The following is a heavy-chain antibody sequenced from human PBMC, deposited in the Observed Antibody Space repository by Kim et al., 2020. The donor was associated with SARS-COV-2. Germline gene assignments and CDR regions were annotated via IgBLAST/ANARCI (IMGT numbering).Heavy chain of an antibody. CDR3: ASKVATRPSLFYFDC. CDR1: GGSFSGYY. J-gene: IGHJ4*02. CDR2: INHSGST. Sequence: SETLSLTCAVYGGSFSGYYWSWIRQPPGKGLEWIGEINHSGSTNYNPYLKSRVTISVDTSKNQFSLKLSSVTAADTAVYYCASKVATRPSLFYFDCWGQGTLVT. V-gene: IGHV4-34*01. D-gene: IGHD5-12*01.